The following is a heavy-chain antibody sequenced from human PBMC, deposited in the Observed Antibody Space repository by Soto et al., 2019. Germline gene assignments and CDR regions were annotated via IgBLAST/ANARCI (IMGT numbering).Heavy chain of an antibody. CDR1: GFLFRNYE. J-gene: IGHJ5*02. CDR3: VGQPHWAWLFVS. V-gene: IGHV3-48*03. CDR2: ISTTGGHV. D-gene: IGHD7-27*01. Sequence: EVRLVESGGDLVKSGGSLRLSCVDSGFLFRNYEMNWVRQAPGKGLEWLAHISTTGGHVSESEAVNGRFTISRDNTKHALYLAINRLRTQGRSVYYCVGQPHWAWLFVSWGKGTLVNVSS.